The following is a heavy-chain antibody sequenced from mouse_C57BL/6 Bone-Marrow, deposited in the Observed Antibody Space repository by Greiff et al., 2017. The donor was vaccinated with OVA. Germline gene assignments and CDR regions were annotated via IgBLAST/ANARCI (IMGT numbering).Heavy chain of an antibody. V-gene: IGHV1-7*01. CDR3: ARYGSSYGWYFDV. CDR2: INPSSGYT. CDR1: GYTFTSYW. Sequence: VQRVESGAELAKPGASVKLSCKASGYTFTSYWMHWVKQRPGQGLEWIGYINPSSGYTKYNQKFKDKATLTADKSSSTAYMQLSSLTYEDSAVYYCARYGSSYGWYFDVWGTGTTVTVSS. D-gene: IGHD1-1*01. J-gene: IGHJ1*03.